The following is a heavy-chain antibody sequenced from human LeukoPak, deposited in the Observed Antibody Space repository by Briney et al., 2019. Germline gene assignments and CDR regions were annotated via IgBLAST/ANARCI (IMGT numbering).Heavy chain of an antibody. CDR1: GGSISSGGYY. Sequence: SQTLSLTCTVSGGSISSGGYYWRWIRQHPGKGLEWLEYIYYSGSIYYNTSLKSRVTISVDTSKNQFSLKLSSVTAADTAVYYCARAVQLLWGFDYCGQGTLVTVSS. V-gene: IGHV4-31*03. J-gene: IGHJ4*02. D-gene: IGHD5-18*01. CDR2: IYYSGSI. CDR3: ARAVQLLWGFDY.